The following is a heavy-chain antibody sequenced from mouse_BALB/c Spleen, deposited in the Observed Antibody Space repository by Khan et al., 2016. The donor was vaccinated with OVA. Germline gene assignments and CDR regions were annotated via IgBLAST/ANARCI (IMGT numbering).Heavy chain of an antibody. V-gene: IGHV9-3-1*01. CDR3: GRTNGNYLFAY. CDR1: GYTFTNYG. J-gene: IGHJ3*01. D-gene: IGHD2-1*01. Sequence: QIQLVQSGPELKKPGETVKISCKASGYTFTNYGMNWVKQAPGKGLKWMGWINTYTGEPTYADDFKGRFAFSLETSANTAYLQINNLKNEETATSCCGRTNGNYLFAYWGPGTLVTVPA. CDR2: INTYTGEP.